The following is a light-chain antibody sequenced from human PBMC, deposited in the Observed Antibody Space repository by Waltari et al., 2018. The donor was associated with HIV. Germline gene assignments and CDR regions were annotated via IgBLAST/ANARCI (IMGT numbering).Light chain of an antibody. CDR3: QQSNSFPPT. CDR2: GAS. V-gene: IGKV3-15*01. Sequence: EIVMTQSPATLSVSPGERATLSCRASQSVSSNLAWYQQKPGQAPRLLIYGASTRATGIPARFSGSGSGTEFTLTISSLQSEDFAVYYCQQSNSFPPTFGQGTKLEIK. J-gene: IGKJ2*01. CDR1: QSVSSN.